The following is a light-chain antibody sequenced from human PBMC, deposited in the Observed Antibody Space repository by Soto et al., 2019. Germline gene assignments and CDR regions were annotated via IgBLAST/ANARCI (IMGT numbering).Light chain of an antibody. CDR1: SSDGGGYNY. CDR2: DVT. J-gene: IGLJ1*01. CDR3: NSYAGSYTLYV. V-gene: IGLV2-11*01. Sequence: QSALTQPRSVCGSPGQSVAISCAGTSSDGGGYNYVSWYQQHTGKAPKLMIYDVTKRPSGVPDRFSGSKSGNTASLTISGLQAEDEADYYCNSYAGSYTLYVFATGTKLTVL.